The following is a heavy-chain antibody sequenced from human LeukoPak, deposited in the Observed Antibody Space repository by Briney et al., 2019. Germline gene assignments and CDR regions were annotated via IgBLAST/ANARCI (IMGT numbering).Heavy chain of an antibody. CDR1: GYTFTSYG. V-gene: IGHV1-18*01. CDR2: ISAYNGNT. Sequence: ASVKVSCKASGYTFTSYGISWVRQAPGQGLEWMGRISAYNGNTNYAQKLQGRVTMTTDTSTSTAYMELRSLRSDDTAVYYCARDGAYYYDSSGYWPFDYWGQGTLVTVSS. J-gene: IGHJ4*02. D-gene: IGHD3-22*01. CDR3: ARDGAYYYDSSGYWPFDY.